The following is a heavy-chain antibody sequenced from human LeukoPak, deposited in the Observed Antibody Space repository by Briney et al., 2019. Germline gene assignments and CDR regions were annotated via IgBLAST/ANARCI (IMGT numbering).Heavy chain of an antibody. CDR3: AREFLGYCTNGVCRSFDY. CDR2: IYYSGST. J-gene: IGHJ4*02. Sequence: SETLPLTCTVSGGSISSYYWSWIRQPPGKGLEWIGYIYYSGSTNYNPSLKSRVTISVDTSKNQFSLKLSSVTAADTAVYYCAREFLGYCTNGVCRSFDYWGQGTLVTVSS. V-gene: IGHV4-59*01. CDR1: GGSISSYY. D-gene: IGHD2-8*01.